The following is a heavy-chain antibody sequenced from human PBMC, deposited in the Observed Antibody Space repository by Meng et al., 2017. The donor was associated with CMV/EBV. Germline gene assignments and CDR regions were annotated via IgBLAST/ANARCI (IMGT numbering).Heavy chain of an antibody. J-gene: IGHJ6*02. CDR2: ISSSSSYI. CDR1: GFTFSSYS. D-gene: IGHD3-10*01. CDR3: ARDAPGSGSYYIPALSRNYGMDV. V-gene: IGHV3-21*01. Sequence: GGSLRLSCAASGFTFSSYSMNWVRQAPGKGLEWVSSISSSSSYIYYADSVKGRFTISRENAKNSLYLQMNSLRAEDTAVYYCARDAPGSGSYYIPALSRNYGMDVWGQGTTVTVSS.